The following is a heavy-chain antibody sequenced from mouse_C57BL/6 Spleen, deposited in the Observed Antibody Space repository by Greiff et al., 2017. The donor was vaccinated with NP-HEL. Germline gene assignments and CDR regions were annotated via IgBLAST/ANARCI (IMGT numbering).Heavy chain of an antibody. CDR2: IHPNSGST. Sequence: QVQLQQSGAELVKPGASVKLSCKASGYTFTSYWMHWVKQRPGQGLEWIGMIHPNSGSTNYNEKFKSKATLTVDKSSSTAYMQLSSLTSEDSAVYYCARDTGYAMDYWGQGTSVTVSS. CDR3: ARDTGYAMDY. CDR1: GYTFTSYW. V-gene: IGHV1-64*01. J-gene: IGHJ4*01.